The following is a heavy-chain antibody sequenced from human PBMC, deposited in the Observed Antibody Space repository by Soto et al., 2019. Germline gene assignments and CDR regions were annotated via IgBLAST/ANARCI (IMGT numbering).Heavy chain of an antibody. J-gene: IGHJ5*02. Sequence: SETLSLTCAVYGGSFSDNYWSWIRQPPGKGLEWLGEINHSGSTNHNPSLKSRVTILADTSKKQFSLKLSSVTAADTAVYYCARGRGEIQGPWGQGTLVTVSP. CDR3: ARGRGEIQGP. CDR2: INHSGST. D-gene: IGHD3-16*01. CDR1: GGSFSDNY. V-gene: IGHV4-34*01.